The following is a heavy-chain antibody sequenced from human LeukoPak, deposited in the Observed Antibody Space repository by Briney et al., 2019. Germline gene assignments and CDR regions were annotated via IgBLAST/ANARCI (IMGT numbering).Heavy chain of an antibody. CDR2: ISSSSDYI. Sequence: GGSLRLSCAASGFTFRSYEMNWVRQTPGKGLEWVSSISSSSDYIYYADSVKGRFTISRDNSKDSLYLQMSSLRAEDTAVYYCARVWSMIREYVEYWGQGTLVTVSS. V-gene: IGHV3-21*01. D-gene: IGHD3-10*01. J-gene: IGHJ4*02. CDR3: ARVWSMIREYVEY. CDR1: GFTFRSYE.